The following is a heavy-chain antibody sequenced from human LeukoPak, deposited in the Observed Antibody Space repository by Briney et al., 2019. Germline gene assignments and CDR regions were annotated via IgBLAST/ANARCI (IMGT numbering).Heavy chain of an antibody. D-gene: IGHD6-13*01. CDR3: AKGRYSSSAGYFDY. V-gene: IGHV3-23*01. Sequence: PGGSLRLSCAASGFTFSSYSMNWVRQAPGKGLEWVSAISGSGGSTYYADSVKGRFTISRDNSKNTLYLQMNSLRAEDTAVYYCAKGRYSSSAGYFDYWGQGTLVTVSS. CDR2: ISGSGGST. CDR1: GFTFSSYS. J-gene: IGHJ4*02.